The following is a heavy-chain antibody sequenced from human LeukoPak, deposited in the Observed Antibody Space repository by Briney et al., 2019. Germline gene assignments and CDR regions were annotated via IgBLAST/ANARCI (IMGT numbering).Heavy chain of an antibody. CDR2: ISWNSGSI. J-gene: IGHJ3*02. CDR1: GFTLDDYA. Sequence: GGSLRLSCAASGFTLDDYAMHWVRQAPGKGLEWVSGISWNSGSIGYADSVKGRFTISRDNAKNSLYLQMNSLRAEDTALYYCAKDFWQLVEYSRSAFDIWGQGTMVTVSS. CDR3: AKDFWQLVEYSRSAFDI. D-gene: IGHD6-6*01. V-gene: IGHV3-9*01.